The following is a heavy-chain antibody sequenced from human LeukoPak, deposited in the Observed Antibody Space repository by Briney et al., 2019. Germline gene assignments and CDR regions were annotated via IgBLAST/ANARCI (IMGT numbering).Heavy chain of an antibody. Sequence: SETLSLTCTVSGGSISSGSYYWSWIRQPVGKGLEWIGRIYTSGSTNYNPSLKSRVTISVDTSKNQFSLKLSSVTAADTAVYYCASELAGIFDYWGQGTLVTVSS. CDR1: GGSISSGSYY. J-gene: IGHJ4*02. D-gene: IGHD3-10*01. V-gene: IGHV4-61*02. CDR3: ASELAGIFDY. CDR2: IYTSGST.